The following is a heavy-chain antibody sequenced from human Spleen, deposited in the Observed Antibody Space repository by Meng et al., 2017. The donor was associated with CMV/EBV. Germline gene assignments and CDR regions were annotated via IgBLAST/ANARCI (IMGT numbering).Heavy chain of an antibody. CDR1: VTFHTDA. CDR3: AMSRTGRYRLLYGIDY. D-gene: IGHD2-2*02. V-gene: IGHV3-23*01. J-gene: IGHJ4*02. CDR2: ISGSGDVT. Sequence: VTFHTDATSWVRQGPGKGLQWVSAISGSGDVTYYAESVRGRFTISRDNSKNTLYLQMDSLTAEDTAVYYCAMSRTGRYRLLYGIDYWGQGTLVTVSS.